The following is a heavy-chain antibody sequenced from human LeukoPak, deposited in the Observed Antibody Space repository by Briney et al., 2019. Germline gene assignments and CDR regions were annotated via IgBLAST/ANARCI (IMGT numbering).Heavy chain of an antibody. J-gene: IGHJ5*02. Sequence: SETLSLICTVSGGSISSYYWSWIRQPAGKGLEWIGRIYTSGSTNYNPSLKSRVTMSVDTSKNQFSLKLSSVTAADTAVYYCAGGGYDSSGYYYPRSWGQGTLVTVSS. CDR1: GGSISSYY. CDR2: IYTSGST. V-gene: IGHV4-4*07. D-gene: IGHD3-22*01. CDR3: AGGGYDSSGYYYPRS.